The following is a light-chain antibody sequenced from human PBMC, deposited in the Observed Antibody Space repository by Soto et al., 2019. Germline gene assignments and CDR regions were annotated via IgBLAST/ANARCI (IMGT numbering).Light chain of an antibody. V-gene: IGKV3-11*01. CDR2: DAS. J-gene: IGKJ2*01. Sequence: VVLPQSPATLSLSPGERATLSCRASQSISTYLAWYQQRPGQAPRLLLYDASNRATGIPARFSGSGSGTDFTLTISGLEPEDFAVYYCQQRSAWPRTFGQGTRVEIK. CDR3: QQRSAWPRT. CDR1: QSISTY.